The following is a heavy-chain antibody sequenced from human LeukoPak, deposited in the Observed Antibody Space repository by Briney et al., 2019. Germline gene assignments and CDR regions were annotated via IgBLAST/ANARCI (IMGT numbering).Heavy chain of an antibody. CDR1: GFTFSSYA. V-gene: IGHV3-64*04. CDR2: ISSNGGST. Sequence: PGGSLRLSCSASGFTFSSYAMHWVRQAPGKGLEYVSAISSNGGSTYYADSVKGRFTISRDNAKNTLYLQMNSLRAEDTAVYYCARVTVSSSEVIFDYWGQGSLVTVSS. D-gene: IGHD1-20*01. CDR3: ARVTVSSSEVIFDY. J-gene: IGHJ4*02.